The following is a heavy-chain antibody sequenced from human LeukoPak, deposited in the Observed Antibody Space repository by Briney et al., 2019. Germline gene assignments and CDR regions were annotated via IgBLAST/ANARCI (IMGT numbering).Heavy chain of an antibody. D-gene: IGHD1-26*01. J-gene: IGHJ6*02. CDR1: GDSVSSNSAA. CDR2: TYYRSKWYN. V-gene: IGHV6-1*01. CDR3: ARERFSGSYAGPYYYYGMDV. Sequence: SQTLSLTCALSGDSVSSNSAAWNWIRQSPSRGLEWLGRTYYRSKWYNDYAVSVKSRITINPDTSKNQFSLQLNSVTPEDTAVYYCARERFSGSYAGPYYYYGMDVWGQGTTVTVSS.